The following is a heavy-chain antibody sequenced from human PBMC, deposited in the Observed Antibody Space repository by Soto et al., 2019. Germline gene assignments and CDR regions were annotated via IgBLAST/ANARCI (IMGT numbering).Heavy chain of an antibody. CDR3: VRQTIVRGVLSWFDP. Sequence: QLQLQESGPRLVKPSETLSLICSVSGGSIRSGSNYWAWIRQPPGKGLDWIGTVYYNGNTYYNASLKRRVTISADTSKNQFSLKLSSVPAADTAVYYCVRQTIVRGVLSWFDPWGQGTLVTVSS. D-gene: IGHD3-10*01. V-gene: IGHV4-39*01. CDR2: VYYNGNT. J-gene: IGHJ5*02. CDR1: GGSIRSGSNY.